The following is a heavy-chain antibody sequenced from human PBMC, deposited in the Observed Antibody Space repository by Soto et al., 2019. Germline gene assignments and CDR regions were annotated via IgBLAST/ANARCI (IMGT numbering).Heavy chain of an antibody. Sequence: QVQLVQSGAEVKKRGASVKVSCKASGYTFTGYYMHWVRQAPGQGLEWMGWINPNSGGTNYAQKFQGRVTMTRDTSISTAYMELSRLRSDDTAVYYCARVLLGDFLSGWQVGYYYGMDVWGQGTTVTVSS. CDR3: ARVLLGDFLSGWQVGYYYGMDV. CDR1: GYTFTGYY. D-gene: IGHD3-3*01. J-gene: IGHJ6*02. V-gene: IGHV1-2*02. CDR2: INPNSGGT.